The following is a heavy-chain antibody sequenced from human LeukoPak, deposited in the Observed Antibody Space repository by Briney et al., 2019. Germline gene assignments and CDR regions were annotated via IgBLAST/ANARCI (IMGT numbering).Heavy chain of an antibody. J-gene: IGHJ4*02. CDR3: ARLYQYQLLRLFDY. Sequence: SETLSLTCTVSGGSISSSSYYWGWIRQPPGKGLEWIGSIYYSGSTYYNPSLKSRVTISVDTSKNQFSLKLSSVTAADTAVYYCARLYQYQLLRLFDYWGQGTLVTVSS. D-gene: IGHD2-2*01. CDR1: GGSISSSSYY. V-gene: IGHV4-39*07. CDR2: IYYSGST.